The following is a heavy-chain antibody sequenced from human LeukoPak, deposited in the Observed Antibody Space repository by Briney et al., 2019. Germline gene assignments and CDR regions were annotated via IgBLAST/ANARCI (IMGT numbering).Heavy chain of an antibody. Sequence: SETLSLTCNVSGDSVTSDNFYWAWIRQPPGKGPEWIGTVYRSGSAYHNPSLKSRVTISVDTSKNQFSLRLSSVTAADTAMYYCASNSGWYSGNWGQGTLVIVSS. CDR2: VYRSGSA. CDR1: GDSVTSDNFY. CDR3: ASNSGWYSGN. J-gene: IGHJ4*02. D-gene: IGHD6-19*01. V-gene: IGHV4-39*07.